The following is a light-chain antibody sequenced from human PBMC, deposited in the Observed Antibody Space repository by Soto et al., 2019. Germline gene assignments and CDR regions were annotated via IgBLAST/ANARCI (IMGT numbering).Light chain of an antibody. Sequence: DIQMTQSPSSLSASVGDRVTITCRASQSISRFINWYQQKPGKAPKLLIYAASSLQSGVPSRFSGSGSGTDFTLTISSLQSEDSATYYCQQSYSTPYTFGQGTKLEIK. CDR1: QSISRF. V-gene: IGKV1-39*01. J-gene: IGKJ2*01. CDR2: AAS. CDR3: QQSYSTPYT.